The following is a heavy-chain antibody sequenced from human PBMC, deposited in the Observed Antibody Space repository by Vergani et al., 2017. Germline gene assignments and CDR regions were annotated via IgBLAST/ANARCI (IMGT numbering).Heavy chain of an antibody. D-gene: IGHD5-12*01. CDR1: GFTFNHYA. CDR2: ISGSGGST. Sequence: EVQLLESGGDLVQPGGSLRLSCAASGFTFNHYAMNWFRQAPGKGLEWVSGISGSGGSTYYAGSVKGRFTISRDSSKNTLYIQMNSLSAGDTAVYYCAKANPRNSGYDYLYYYHAMDVWGQGTTVTVSS. CDR3: AKANPRNSGYDYLYYYHAMDV. V-gene: IGHV3-23*01. J-gene: IGHJ6*02.